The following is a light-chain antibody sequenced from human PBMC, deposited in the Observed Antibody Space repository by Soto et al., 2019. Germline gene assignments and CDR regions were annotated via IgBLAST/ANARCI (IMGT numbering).Light chain of an antibody. CDR3: VSYTSTSTLVV. Sequence: QSVLTQPASVSGSPGQSITISCTGTSSDVGGYNYVSWYQQHPGKAPKLMIYDVTDRPSGVSNRFSGSKSGDTASLTISGLQAEDEADYYCVSYTSTSTLVVIGGGTTLTVL. CDR2: DVT. V-gene: IGLV2-14*03. J-gene: IGLJ2*01. CDR1: SSDVGGYNY.